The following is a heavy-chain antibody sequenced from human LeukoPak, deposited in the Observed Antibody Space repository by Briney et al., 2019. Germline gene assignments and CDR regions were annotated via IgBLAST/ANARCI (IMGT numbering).Heavy chain of an antibody. CDR3: ATLYCSGGSCYNDAFDI. D-gene: IGHD2-15*01. Sequence: GESLKISCKGSGYSFSHYWIGWVRQMPGKGLEWMGLIYPDDSETRYSPSFQGQVTISADKSISTAYLQWSSLKASDTAMYYCATLYCSGGSCYNDAFDIWGQGTMVTVSS. J-gene: IGHJ3*02. V-gene: IGHV5-51*01. CDR2: IYPDDSET. CDR1: GYSFSHYW.